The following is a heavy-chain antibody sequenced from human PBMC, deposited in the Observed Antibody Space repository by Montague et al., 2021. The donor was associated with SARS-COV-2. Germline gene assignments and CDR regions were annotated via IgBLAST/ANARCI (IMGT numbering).Heavy chain of an antibody. V-gene: IGHV4-61*02. CDR1: GDSITSKTHY. CDR3: ARDSPHFDFWRGHYGDKYYMDI. Sequence: TLSLTCTVSGDSITSKTHYWDWVRQPPGKGLEWLGRLLTSGATXFXXXXKXRLTISRDTSKNEFYLKLISVTAADTAVYYCARDSPHFDFWRGHYGDKYYMDIWGKGTTVTVS. CDR2: LLTSGAT. D-gene: IGHD3-3*01. J-gene: IGHJ6*03.